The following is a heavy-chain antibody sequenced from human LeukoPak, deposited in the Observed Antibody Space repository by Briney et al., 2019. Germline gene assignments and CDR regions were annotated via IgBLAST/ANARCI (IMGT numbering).Heavy chain of an antibody. CDR1: GYGFTNYD. Sequence: GASVKVSCKASGYGFTNYDINWVRQATGQGLEWMGWMNPKSGDTGYSQKFQGRVFITRDTSINTAYMELSSLGSDDTAVYYCARDGRGSRSSWFVPWGQGTLVIVSS. V-gene: IGHV1-8*03. CDR2: MNPKSGDT. CDR3: ARDGRGSRSSWFVP. D-gene: IGHD3-10*01. J-gene: IGHJ5*02.